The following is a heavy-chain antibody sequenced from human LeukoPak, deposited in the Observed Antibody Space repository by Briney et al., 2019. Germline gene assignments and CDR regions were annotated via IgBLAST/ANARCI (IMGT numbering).Heavy chain of an antibody. D-gene: IGHD2-2*01. CDR2: INHSGST. CDR1: GGSISSYY. CDR3: AREYCSSTSCQGAYYFDY. Sequence: SETLSLTCTVSGGSISSYYWTWIRQSPGKGLEWIGEINHSGSTNYNPSLKSRVTISVDTSKNQFSLKLSSVTAADTAVYYCAREYCSSTSCQGAYYFDYWGQGTLVTVSS. J-gene: IGHJ4*02. V-gene: IGHV4-34*01.